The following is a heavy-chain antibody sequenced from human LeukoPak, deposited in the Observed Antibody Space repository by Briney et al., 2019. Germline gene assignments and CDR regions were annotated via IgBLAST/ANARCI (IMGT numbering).Heavy chain of an antibody. CDR2: IWYDGSNK. J-gene: IGHJ4*02. Sequence: GGSLRLSCAASGFTFSSYGMHWVRQAPGKGLEWVAVIWYDGSNKYYADSVKGRFTISRDNSKNTLYLQMNSLRAEDTTVYYCAREDYGDYYFDYWGQGTLVTVSS. CDR3: AREDYGDYYFDY. V-gene: IGHV3-33*01. D-gene: IGHD4-17*01. CDR1: GFTFSSYG.